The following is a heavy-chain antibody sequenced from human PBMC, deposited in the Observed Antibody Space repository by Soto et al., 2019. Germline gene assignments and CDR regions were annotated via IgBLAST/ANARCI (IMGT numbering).Heavy chain of an antibody. CDR3: ARDNVDTMVRGVIINYYYYYGMDV. J-gene: IGHJ6*02. V-gene: IGHV1-69*13. CDR2: ITPIFGTA. CDR1: GGTFSSYA. Sequence: SVKVSCKASGGTFSSYAISWVRQAPGQGLEWMGGITPIFGTANYAQKFQGRVTITADESTSTAYMELSSLRSEDTAVYYCARDNVDTMVRGVIINYYYYYGMDVWGQGTTVTVSS. D-gene: IGHD3-10*01.